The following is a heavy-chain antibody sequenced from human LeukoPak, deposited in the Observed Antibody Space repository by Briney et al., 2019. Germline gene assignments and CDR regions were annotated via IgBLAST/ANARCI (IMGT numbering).Heavy chain of an antibody. Sequence: GGSLRLSCAASGFTFSSYSMNWGRQAPGKGLEWDSSISSSSSYIYYADSVKGRFTISRDNAKNSLYLQMNSLRAEDTAVYYCARVVRVDSSGWYRFYYYGMDVWGKGTTVTVSS. CDR3: ARVVRVDSSGWYRFYYYGMDV. CDR1: GFTFSSYS. V-gene: IGHV3-21*01. J-gene: IGHJ6*04. CDR2: ISSSSSYI. D-gene: IGHD6-19*01.